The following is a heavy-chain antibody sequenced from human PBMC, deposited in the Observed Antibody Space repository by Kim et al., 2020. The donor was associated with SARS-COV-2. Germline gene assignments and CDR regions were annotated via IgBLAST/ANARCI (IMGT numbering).Heavy chain of an antibody. CDR3: ARDFSITMVRGRSD. Sequence: GGSLRLSCAASGFTFSSYAMHWVRQAPGKGLEWVAVISYDGSNKYYADSVKGRFTISRDKSKNTLYLQMNSLRAEDTAVYYCARDFSITMVRGRSDWGQGTLVTVSS. D-gene: IGHD3-10*01. V-gene: IGHV3-30*04. J-gene: IGHJ4*02. CDR2: ISYDGSNK. CDR1: GFTFSSYA.